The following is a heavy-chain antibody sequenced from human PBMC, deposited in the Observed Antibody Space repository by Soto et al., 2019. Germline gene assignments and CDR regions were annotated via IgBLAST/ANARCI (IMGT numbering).Heavy chain of an antibody. J-gene: IGHJ4*02. V-gene: IGHV3-30*18. D-gene: IGHD5-12*01. CDR3: AKDIHPGRDTYHYGADY. CDR1: GFIFSNYG. Sequence: QVQLVESGGGVVQPGTSLTLSCSASGFIFSNYGMHWVRQAPGKGLEWVSIISYDGSRKHYIDSVKGRFTISRDNSKNTLDLQMNRLRAEDTAVYYCAKDIHPGRDTYHYGADYWGQGTLVAVSS. CDR2: ISYDGSRK.